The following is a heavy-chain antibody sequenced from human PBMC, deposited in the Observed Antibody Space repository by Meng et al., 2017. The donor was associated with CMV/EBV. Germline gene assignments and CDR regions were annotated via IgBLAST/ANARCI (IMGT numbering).Heavy chain of an antibody. D-gene: IGHD2-2*01. V-gene: IGHV1-69*02. J-gene: IGHJ2*01. CDR2: IIPILGIA. Sequence: SVKVSCKASGGTFSSYTISWVRQAPGQGLEWMGRIIPILGIANYAQKFQGRVTITADKSTSTAYMELSSLRSEDTAVYYCARFARSTSHYWYFDLWGRGTLVTVAS. CDR3: ARFARSTSHYWYFDL. CDR1: GGTFSSYT.